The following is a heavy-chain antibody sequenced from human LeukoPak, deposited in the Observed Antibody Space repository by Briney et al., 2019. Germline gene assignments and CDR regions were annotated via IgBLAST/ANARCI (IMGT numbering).Heavy chain of an antibody. CDR3: ARDVIARLFDY. Sequence: SETLSLTCAVYGGSFSGYYWSWIRQPPGKGLEWIGEINHSGSTNYNPSPKSRVTISVDTSKNQFSLKLSSVTAADTAVYYCARDVIARLFDYWGQGTLVTVSS. CDR1: GGSFSGYY. J-gene: IGHJ4*02. CDR2: INHSGST. D-gene: IGHD2/OR15-2a*01. V-gene: IGHV4-34*01.